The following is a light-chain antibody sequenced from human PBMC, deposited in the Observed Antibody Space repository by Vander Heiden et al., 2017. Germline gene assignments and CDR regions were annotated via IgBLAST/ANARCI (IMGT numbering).Light chain of an antibody. CDR1: ALPKKY. Sequence: SYELTPPPSVSVSPGQTARIPCSGDALPKKYAYWYQQKSGQAPVLVIYEDSKRPSGIPERFSGSSSGTMATLTISGAQVEDEGDYYCYSTDSSGDHRVFGGGTKLTVL. CDR3: YSTDSSGDHRV. CDR2: EDS. J-gene: IGLJ2*01. V-gene: IGLV3-10*01.